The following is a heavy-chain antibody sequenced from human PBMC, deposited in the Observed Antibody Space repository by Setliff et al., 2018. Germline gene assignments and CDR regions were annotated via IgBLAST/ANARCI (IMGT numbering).Heavy chain of an antibody. CDR1: GFTFTDDY. Sequence: GGSLRLSCAASGFTFTDDYMSWVRQAPGKGLEWISKISGGGTTMFYADSVRGRLTVSRDNAKNSVFLQLNSLRAEDTAVYYCARDGVYYGMDVWGQGTSVTVSS. J-gene: IGHJ6*02. V-gene: IGHV3-11*04. CDR3: ARDGVYYGMDV. CDR2: ISGGGTTM.